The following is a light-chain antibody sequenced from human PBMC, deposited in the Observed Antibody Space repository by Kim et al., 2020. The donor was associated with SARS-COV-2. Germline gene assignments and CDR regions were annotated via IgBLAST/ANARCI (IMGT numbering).Light chain of an antibody. CDR1: QSVGCF. J-gene: IGKJ4*01. CDR3: QQYGKWPLT. CDR2: GAS. V-gene: IGKV3D-15*01. Sequence: VSPGQPATLSCWASQSVGCFLAWYQREPGQTPRLLIYGASIRATGIPARFRGSGSETEFTLTISSLQSEDFAVYCCQQYGKWPLTFGGGTKVDIK.